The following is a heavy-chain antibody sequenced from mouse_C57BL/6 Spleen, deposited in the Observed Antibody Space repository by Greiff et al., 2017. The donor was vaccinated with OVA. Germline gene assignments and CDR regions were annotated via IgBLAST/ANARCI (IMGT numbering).Heavy chain of an antibody. CDR1: GYAFSSYW. CDR2: IYPGDGDT. CDR3: ARSGYGYDEVFAY. J-gene: IGHJ3*01. V-gene: IGHV1-80*01. D-gene: IGHD2-2*01. Sequence: QVQLQQSGAELVKPGASVKISCKASGYAFSSYWMNWVKQRPGKGLEWIGQIYPGDGDTNYNGKFKGKATLTADKSSSTAYMQLSSLTSEDSAVYFCARSGYGYDEVFAYWGQGTLVTVSA.